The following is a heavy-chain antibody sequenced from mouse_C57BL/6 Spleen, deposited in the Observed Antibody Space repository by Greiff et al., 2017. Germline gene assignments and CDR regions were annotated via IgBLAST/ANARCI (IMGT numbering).Heavy chain of an antibody. J-gene: IGHJ4*01. Sequence: VQRVESGAELMKPGASVKLSCKATGYTFTGYWIEWVKQRPGHGLEWIGEILPGSGSTNYNEKFKGKATFTADTSSNTAYMQLSSLTTEDSAIYYCARKDYGSSYGGFYYYAMDYWGQGTSVTVSS. D-gene: IGHD1-1*01. CDR3: ARKDYGSSYGGFYYYAMDY. V-gene: IGHV1-9*01. CDR1: GYTFTGYW. CDR2: ILPGSGST.